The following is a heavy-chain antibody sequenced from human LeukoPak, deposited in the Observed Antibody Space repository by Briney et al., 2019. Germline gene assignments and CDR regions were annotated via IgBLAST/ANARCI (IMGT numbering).Heavy chain of an antibody. CDR2: IYYSGST. D-gene: IGHD5-18*01. V-gene: IGHV4-30-4*08. CDR3: ARVRNTAMVPDAFDI. J-gene: IGHJ3*02. CDR1: GGSISSDDYY. Sequence: SETLSLTCTVSGGSISSDDYYWSWIRQPPGTGLEWIGYIYYSGSTYYNPSLKSRVTISVDTTKNQFSLKLSSVTAADTAVYYCARVRNTAMVPDAFDIWGQGTMVTVSS.